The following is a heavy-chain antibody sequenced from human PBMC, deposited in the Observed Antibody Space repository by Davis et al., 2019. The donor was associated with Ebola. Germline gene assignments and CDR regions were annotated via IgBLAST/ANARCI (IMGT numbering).Heavy chain of an antibody. D-gene: IGHD3-16*01. CDR3: VREGMLFDY. Sequence: PGGSLRLSCAASGFTFSSFGIHWVRQAPGKGLEWVAVISNDGTKKFFADSVKGRFTISRDNAKNIVYLQMNSLRVEDTAVYYCVREGMLFDYWGQGIPVTVSS. V-gene: IGHV3-30*03. J-gene: IGHJ4*02. CDR2: ISNDGTKK. CDR1: GFTFSSFG.